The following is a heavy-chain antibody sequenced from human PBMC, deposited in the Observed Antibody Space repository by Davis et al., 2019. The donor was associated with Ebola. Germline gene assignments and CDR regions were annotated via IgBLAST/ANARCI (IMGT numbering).Heavy chain of an antibody. Sequence: GESLKISCAASGFTFSSYEMNWVRQAPGKGLEWVSYISSSGSTIYYADSVKGRFTISRDNAKNTLYLQMNSLRAEDTAVYYCARAYTAMVTAYYYYYGMDVWGQGTTVTVSS. CDR2: ISSSGSTI. CDR1: GFTFSSYE. CDR3: ARAYTAMVTAYYYYYGMDV. J-gene: IGHJ6*02. V-gene: IGHV3-48*03. D-gene: IGHD5-18*01.